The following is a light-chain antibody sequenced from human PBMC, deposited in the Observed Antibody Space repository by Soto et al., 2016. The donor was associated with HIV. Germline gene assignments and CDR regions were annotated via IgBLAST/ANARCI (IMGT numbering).Light chain of an antibody. CDR2: AAM. CDR1: QGISSW. V-gene: IGKV1D-16*01. CDR3: QQYKTYPLT. J-gene: IGKJ4*01. Sequence: DIQMTQSPSSVSASVGDRVTITCRASQGISSWLVWYQQKPGKAPKLLISAAMNLESGVPSRFRGSGSGTEFTLTITSLQPEDLATYFCQQYKTYPLTFGGGTKVQIK.